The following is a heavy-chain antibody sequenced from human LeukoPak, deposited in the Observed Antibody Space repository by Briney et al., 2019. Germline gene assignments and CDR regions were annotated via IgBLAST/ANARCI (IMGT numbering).Heavy chain of an antibody. CDR1: GGSISSYY. V-gene: IGHV4-59*12. Sequence: PSETLSLTCTVSGGSISSYYWSWIRQPPGKGLEWIGYIYYSGSTNYNPSPKSRVTMSVDTSKNQFSLKLSSVTAADTAVYYCARDSSEGKRAAAASFDYWGQGTLVTVSS. CDR3: ARDSSEGKRAAAASFDY. CDR2: IYYSGST. J-gene: IGHJ4*02. D-gene: IGHD6-13*01.